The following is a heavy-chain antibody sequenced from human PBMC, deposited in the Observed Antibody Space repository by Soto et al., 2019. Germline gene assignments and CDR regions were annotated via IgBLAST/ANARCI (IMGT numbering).Heavy chain of an antibody. Sequence: QITLKESGPTLVKPTQTLTLTCTFSGFSFTTYGVGVGWIRQAPGKAPEWLALIYWDDQKTFRSSLESRLTITKDTSKDQVVLTITNMAPVDTATYYCTKKGQYHDSSACGRDCYMDVWGKGTTVTVSS. D-gene: IGHD2-2*01. CDR2: IYWDDQK. CDR3: TKKGQYHDSSACGRDCYMDV. J-gene: IGHJ6*04. CDR1: GFSFTTYGVG. V-gene: IGHV2-5*02.